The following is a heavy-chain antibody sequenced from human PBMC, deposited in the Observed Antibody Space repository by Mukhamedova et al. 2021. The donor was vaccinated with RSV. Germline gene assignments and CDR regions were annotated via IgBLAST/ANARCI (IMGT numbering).Heavy chain of an antibody. Sequence: NPSLKSRVTISVDTSKNQFSLKLSSVNAADTAVYYCARQSRDWYFDLWGRGTLVTVSS. J-gene: IGHJ2*01. V-gene: IGHV4-59*08. CDR3: ARQSRDWYFDL.